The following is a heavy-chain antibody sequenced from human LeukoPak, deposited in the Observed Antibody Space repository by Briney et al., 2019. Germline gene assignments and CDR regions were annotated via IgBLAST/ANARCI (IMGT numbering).Heavy chain of an antibody. D-gene: IGHD6-13*01. V-gene: IGHV1-18*04. J-gene: IGHJ4*02. CDR2: ISAYNGNT. CDR1: GYTFTVYF. Sequence: ASVKVSCKASGYTFTVYFLHWMRQAPGQGLEWMGWISAYNGNTNYAQKLQGRVTMTTDTSTSTAYMELRSLRSDDTAVYYCARASCSSSWLFDYWGQGTLVTVSS. CDR3: ARASCSSSWLFDY.